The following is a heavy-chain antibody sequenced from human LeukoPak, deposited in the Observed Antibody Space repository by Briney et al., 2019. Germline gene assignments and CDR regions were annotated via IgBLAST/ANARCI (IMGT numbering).Heavy chain of an antibody. CDR3: ARYNFDSIGSRAFDY. J-gene: IGHJ4*02. D-gene: IGHD3-22*01. V-gene: IGHV4-30-4*01. CDR1: GGSISSGDYY. Sequence: SETLSLTCTVSGGSISSGDYYWSWIRQPPGKGLEWIGYIYYSGSTYYNPSLKSRITISVDTSKNQFSLKLSSVTAAVTSVNYCARYNFDSIGSRAFDYWGQGTLVTVSS. CDR2: IYYSGST.